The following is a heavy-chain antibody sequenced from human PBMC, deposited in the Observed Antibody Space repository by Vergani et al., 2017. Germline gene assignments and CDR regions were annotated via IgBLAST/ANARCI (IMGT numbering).Heavy chain of an antibody. J-gene: IGHJ4*02. V-gene: IGHV4-59*01. D-gene: IGHD3-10*01. Sequence: QVQLQEPGPGLVKLSETLSLTCTVSDGSISSYYCSWIRQPPGKGLEWIAYIYYSGSTNYNPSLKSRVTISVDTSKNQFSLKLSSVTAADTAVYYCARLDTYYGSGPVDYWGQGTLVTVSS. CDR2: IYYSGST. CDR3: ARLDTYYGSGPVDY. CDR1: DGSISSYY.